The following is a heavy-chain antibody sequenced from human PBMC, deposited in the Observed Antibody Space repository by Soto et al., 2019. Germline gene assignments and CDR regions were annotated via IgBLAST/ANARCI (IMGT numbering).Heavy chain of an antibody. CDR1: GGTFSSYA. D-gene: IGHD2-8*01. V-gene: IGHV1-69*13. CDR2: IIPIFGTA. Sequence: ASVKVSCKASGGTFSSYAISWVRQAPGQGLEWMGGIIPIFGTANYAQKFQGRVTITADESTSTAYMELSSLRSEDTAVYYCASAPTRYGTNRVCYALDAFDIWGNGTRVTV. J-gene: IGHJ3*02. CDR3: ASAPTRYGTNRVCYALDAFDI.